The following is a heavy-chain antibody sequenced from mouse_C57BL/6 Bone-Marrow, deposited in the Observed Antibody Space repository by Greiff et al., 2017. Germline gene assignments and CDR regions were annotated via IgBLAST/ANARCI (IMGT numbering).Heavy chain of an antibody. V-gene: IGHV1-50*01. CDR1: GYTFTSYW. J-gene: IGHJ4*01. D-gene: IGHD2-2*01. CDR3: ARTYGYSYAMDY. CDR2: IDPSDSYT. Sequence: VKLQQPGAELVKPGASVKLSCKASGYTFTSYWMQWVKQRPGQGLEWIGEIDPSDSYTNYNQKFKGKATLTVDTSSSTAYMQLSSLTSEDSAVYYCARTYGYSYAMDYWGQGTSVTVSS.